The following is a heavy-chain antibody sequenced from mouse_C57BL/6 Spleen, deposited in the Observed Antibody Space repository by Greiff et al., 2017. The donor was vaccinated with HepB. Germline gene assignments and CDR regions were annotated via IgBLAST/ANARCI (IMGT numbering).Heavy chain of an antibody. CDR1: GYTFTSYG. CDR2: IYPRSGNT. CDR3: ARSDGNYGYFDV. D-gene: IGHD2-1*01. Sequence: QVQLQQSGAELARPGASVKLSCKASGYTFTSYGISWVKQSTGQGLEWIGEIYPRSGNTYYNEKFKGKATLTADKSSSTAYMELRSLTSEDSAVYFCARSDGNYGYFDVWGTGTTVTVSS. J-gene: IGHJ1*03. V-gene: IGHV1-81*01.